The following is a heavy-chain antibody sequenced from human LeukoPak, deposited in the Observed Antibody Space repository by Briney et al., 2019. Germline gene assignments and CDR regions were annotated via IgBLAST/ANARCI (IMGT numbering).Heavy chain of an antibody. CDR1: GFTFSSYS. V-gene: IGHV3-48*01. D-gene: IGHD2-15*01. J-gene: IGHJ4*02. CDR2: ISSSSSTI. CDR3: ARRYCSGGSCYPTSFDY. Sequence: PGGSLRLSCAASGFTFSSYSMNWVRQAPGKGLEWVSYISSSSSTIYYADSVKGRFTISRDNAKNSLYLQMNSLRAEDTAVYYCARRYCSGGSCYPTSFDYWGQGTLVTVSS.